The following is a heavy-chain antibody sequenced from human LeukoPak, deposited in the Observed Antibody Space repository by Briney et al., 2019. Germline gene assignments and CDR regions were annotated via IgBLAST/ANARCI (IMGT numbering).Heavy chain of an antibody. CDR1: GGSISSYY. Sequence: PSETLSLTCTVSGGSISSYYWSWIRQPAGKGLEWIGRIYTSGSTNYNPSLKSRVTMSVDTSKNQFSLKLSSVTAADTAVYYCARSTPESSGWFDSFDYWGQGTLVTVSP. V-gene: IGHV4-4*07. D-gene: IGHD6-19*01. CDR2: IYTSGST. J-gene: IGHJ4*02. CDR3: ARSTPESSGWFDSFDY.